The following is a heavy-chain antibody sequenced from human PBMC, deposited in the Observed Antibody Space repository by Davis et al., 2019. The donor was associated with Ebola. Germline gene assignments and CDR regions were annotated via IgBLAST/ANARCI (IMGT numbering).Heavy chain of an antibody. CDR1: GYTFTSYD. V-gene: IGHV1-8*01. D-gene: IGHD6-6*01. J-gene: IGHJ6*02. CDR2: MNPNSGNT. CDR3: ARGQLEYSSSSLFGRGYGMDV. Sequence: ASVKVSCKASGYTFTSYDINWVRQATGQGLEWMGWMNPNSGNTGYAQKFQGRVTMTRNTSISTAYMELSSLRSEDTAVYYCARGQLEYSSSSLFGRGYGMDVWGQGTTVTVSS.